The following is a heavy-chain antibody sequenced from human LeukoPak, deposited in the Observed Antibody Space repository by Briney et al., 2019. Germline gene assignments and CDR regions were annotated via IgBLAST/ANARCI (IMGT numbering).Heavy chain of an antibody. D-gene: IGHD1-26*01. CDR1: GYTFTSYG. J-gene: IGHJ6*03. V-gene: IGHV1-18*01. CDR2: ISAYNGNT. CDR3: ARLGLVVEEPRFVSYLDG. Sequence: ASVKVSCKASGYTFTSYGISWVRQAPGQGLEWMGWISAYNGNTNYAQKLQGRVTMTTDTSTSPAYMELRSLRSDDTAVYYCARLGLVVEEPRFVSYLDGWVKGTTVTVSS.